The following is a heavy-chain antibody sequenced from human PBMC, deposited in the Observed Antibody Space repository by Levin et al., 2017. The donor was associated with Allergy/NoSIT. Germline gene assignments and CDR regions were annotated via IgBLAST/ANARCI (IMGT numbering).Heavy chain of an antibody. CDR3: AKDISPSPGWLQLTAFDI. Sequence: SLKISCAASGFTFDDYAMHWVRQAPGKGLEWVSGISWNSGSIGYADSVKGRFTISRDNAKNSLYLQMNSLRAEDTALYYCAKDISPSPGWLQLTAFDIWGQGTMVTVSS. V-gene: IGHV3-9*01. CDR1: GFTFDDYA. J-gene: IGHJ3*02. CDR2: ISWNSGSI. D-gene: IGHD5-24*01.